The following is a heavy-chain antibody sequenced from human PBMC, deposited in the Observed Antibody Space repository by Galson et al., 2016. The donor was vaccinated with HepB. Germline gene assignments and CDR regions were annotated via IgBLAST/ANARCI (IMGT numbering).Heavy chain of an antibody. V-gene: IGHV3-21*01. D-gene: IGHD5-12*01. Sequence: SLRLSCAASGFTFSSYSMNWVRQAPGKGLEWVSSISSSSNYIYYGDSVKGRFTISRDNANNYLYLQMDRLRVEDTAIYYCARERGGVASIREPFDHWGQGTPVTVSS. CDR1: GFTFSSYS. J-gene: IGHJ4*02. CDR2: ISSSSNYI. CDR3: ARERGGVASIREPFDH.